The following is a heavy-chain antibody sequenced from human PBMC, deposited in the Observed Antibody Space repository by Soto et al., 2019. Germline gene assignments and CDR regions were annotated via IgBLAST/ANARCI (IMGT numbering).Heavy chain of an antibody. CDR2: IWYHGIDK. Sequence: GGSLRLSCAASGFTFSRQAMHWVRQAPGRGLEWVAVIWYHGIDKYYADSVKGRFTISRDNSKNTVYLQMNSLRGEDTAVYYCATGFLGLCTGGNCPLDYWGQGTLVTVSS. D-gene: IGHD2-15*01. J-gene: IGHJ4*02. CDR3: ATGFLGLCTGGNCPLDY. V-gene: IGHV3-33*01. CDR1: GFTFSRQA.